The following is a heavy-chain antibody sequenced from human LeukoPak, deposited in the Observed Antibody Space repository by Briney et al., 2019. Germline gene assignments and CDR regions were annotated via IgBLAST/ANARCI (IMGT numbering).Heavy chain of an antibody. CDR2: IRYDGSNK. CDR3: AKDRGDGYKTDAFDF. Sequence: GGSLRLSCAASGFTFSSYGMHWVRQAPGKGLEWVAFIRYDGSNKYYADSVKGRFTISRDNSKNTLYLQMNSLRAEDTAVYYCAKDRGDGYKTDAFDFWGQGTMVTVSS. J-gene: IGHJ3*01. V-gene: IGHV3-30*02. D-gene: IGHD5-24*01. CDR1: GFTFSSYG.